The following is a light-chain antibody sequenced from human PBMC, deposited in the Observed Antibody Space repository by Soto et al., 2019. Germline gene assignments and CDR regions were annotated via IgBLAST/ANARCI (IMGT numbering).Light chain of an antibody. CDR2: EVA. J-gene: IGLJ1*01. CDR3: TSYTSSITYV. CDR1: SSDVGGYNY. V-gene: IGLV2-14*01. Sequence: QSALTQPASVSGSPGQSITISCTGTSSDVGGYNYVSWYQQHPGKAPKLMIYEVANRPSGVSNRFSGSKSGNTPSLTISGLQAEDEADYYCTSYTSSITYVFGTGTNLTVL.